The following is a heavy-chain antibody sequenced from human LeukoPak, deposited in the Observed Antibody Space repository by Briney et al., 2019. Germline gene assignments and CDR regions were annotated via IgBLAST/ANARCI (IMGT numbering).Heavy chain of an antibody. J-gene: IGHJ4*02. CDR1: GFTFRTYA. Sequence: GGSLRLSCAASGFTFRTYAMHCLRQAPGKGLEWVALLSYDGSNKHFADSVRGRLTISRDNSKNTLYLQMNSLRAEDTAVYYCARDIGVGSSGYYGYFDYWGQGTLVTVSS. CDR3: ARDIGVGSSGYYGYFDY. V-gene: IGHV3-30-3*01. D-gene: IGHD3-22*01. CDR2: LSYDGSNK.